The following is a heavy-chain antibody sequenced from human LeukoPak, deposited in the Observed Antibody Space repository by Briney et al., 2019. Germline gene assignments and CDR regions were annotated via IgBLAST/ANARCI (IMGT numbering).Heavy chain of an antibody. J-gene: IGHJ4*02. CDR2: ISTNHGNT. D-gene: IGHD6-19*01. Sequence: ASVKVSCKASGYTFTNYGITWVRQAPGQGLEWMGWISTNHGNTNYARKIQGRVTMTTDTSTSTAYMELRNLRSDDTAMYYCARDQIRQGLPGYWGQGTLVTVSS. CDR3: ARDQIRQGLPGY. V-gene: IGHV1-18*01. CDR1: GYTFTNYG.